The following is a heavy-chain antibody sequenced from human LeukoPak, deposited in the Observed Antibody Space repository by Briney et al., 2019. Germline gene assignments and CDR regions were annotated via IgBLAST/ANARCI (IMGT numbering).Heavy chain of an antibody. Sequence: SQTLSLTCTVSGGSISRGGYYWSWIRQHPGKGLEWIGYIYYSGSTYYNPSLKSRVTISVDTSKNQFSLKLSSVTAADTAVYYCARRYGASRGQWDYWGQGTLVTVSS. CDR1: GGSISRGGYY. D-gene: IGHD4-17*01. CDR3: ARRYGASRGQWDY. J-gene: IGHJ4*02. CDR2: IYYSGST. V-gene: IGHV4-31*03.